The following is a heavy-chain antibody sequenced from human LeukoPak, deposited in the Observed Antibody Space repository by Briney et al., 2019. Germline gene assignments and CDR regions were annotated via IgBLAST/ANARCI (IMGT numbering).Heavy chain of an antibody. Sequence: SETLSLTCTVSGGSISSYYWSWIRQPPGKGLEWIGYIYYSGSINYNPSLKSRVTISVDTSKNQFSLKLSSVTAADTAVYYCARVTSAGGAFDTWGQGTMVTVSS. CDR3: ARVTSAGGAFDT. J-gene: IGHJ3*02. V-gene: IGHV4-59*01. CDR2: IYYSGSI. CDR1: GGSISSYY. D-gene: IGHD4-23*01.